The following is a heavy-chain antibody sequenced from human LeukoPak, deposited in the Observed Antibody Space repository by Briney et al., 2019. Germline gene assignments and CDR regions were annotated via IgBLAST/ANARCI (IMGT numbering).Heavy chain of an antibody. CDR3: ARDNDSRDPPHFDY. Sequence: GASVNVSCKASGYTFTSYYMHWVRQAPGQGLEWMGIINPSGGSTSYAQKFQGRVTITADKSTSTAYMELSSLRSEDTAVYYCARDNDSRDPPHFDYWGQGTLVTVSS. V-gene: IGHV1-46*01. J-gene: IGHJ4*02. CDR1: GYTFTSYY. CDR2: INPSGGST. D-gene: IGHD3-16*01.